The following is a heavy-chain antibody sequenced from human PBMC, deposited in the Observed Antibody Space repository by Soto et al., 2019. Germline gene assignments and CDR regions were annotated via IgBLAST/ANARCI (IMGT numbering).Heavy chain of an antibody. J-gene: IGHJ4*02. CDR2: ISYDGSNK. D-gene: IGHD3-22*01. CDR3: ARGYYYYDSSGYYV. V-gene: IGHV3-30-3*01. Sequence: GSLRLSCAASGFTFSSYAMHWVRQAPGKGLEWVAVISYDGSNKYYADSVKGRFTISRDNSKNTLYLQMNSLRAEDTAVYYCARGYYYYDSSGYYVWGQGTLVTVSS. CDR1: GFTFSSYA.